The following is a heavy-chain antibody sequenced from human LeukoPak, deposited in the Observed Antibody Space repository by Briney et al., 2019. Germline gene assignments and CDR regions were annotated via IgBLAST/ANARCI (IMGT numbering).Heavy chain of an antibody. Sequence: GGSLRLSCAASGFTFSSYGMHWVRQAPGKGLEWVPVISYDGSNKYYADTVKGRFTISRDNSKNTLYLQMDSLRAEDTAVYYCAKGPSGYSYGDFDYWGQGTLVTVSS. V-gene: IGHV3-30*18. CDR1: GFTFSSYG. J-gene: IGHJ4*02. CDR3: AKGPSGYSYGDFDY. D-gene: IGHD5-18*01. CDR2: ISYDGSNK.